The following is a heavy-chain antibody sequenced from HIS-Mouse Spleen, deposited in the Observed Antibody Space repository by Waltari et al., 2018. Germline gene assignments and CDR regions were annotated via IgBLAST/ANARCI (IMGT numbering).Heavy chain of an antibody. J-gene: IGHJ4*02. CDR1: GYTFTSYA. V-gene: IGHV1-8*01. CDR3: ARGHDYSNYFDY. Sequence: QVQLVQSGAEVKKPGASVKLSCKASGYTFTSYAIHCVRQATGQGLEWMGWMNPNSGNTGYAQKFQGRVTMTRNTSISTAYMELSSLRSEDTAVYYCARGHDYSNYFDYWGQGTLVTVSS. CDR2: MNPNSGNT. D-gene: IGHD4-4*01.